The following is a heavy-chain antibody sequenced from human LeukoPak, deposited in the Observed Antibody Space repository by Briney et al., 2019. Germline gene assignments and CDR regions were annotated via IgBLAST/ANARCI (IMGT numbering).Heavy chain of an antibody. Sequence: ASVKVSCKASGYNFISYYMHWVRQAPGQGLEWMGIINHSGGSTSYVQKFQDRVTMTRDTSTSTVYMELSSLKSEDTAVYYCAREDVVLVDAVRYYYYGMDVWGQGTTVTVSS. CDR2: INHSGGST. CDR3: AREDVVLVDAVRYYYYGMDV. CDR1: GYNFISYY. J-gene: IGHJ6*02. D-gene: IGHD2-8*01. V-gene: IGHV1-46*01.